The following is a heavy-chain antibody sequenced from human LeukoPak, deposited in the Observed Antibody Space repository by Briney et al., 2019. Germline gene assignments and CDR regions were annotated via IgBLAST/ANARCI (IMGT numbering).Heavy chain of an antibody. J-gene: IGHJ4*02. CDR1: GFTFSDYS. CDR3: VRDPDALDF. CDR2: IRSSGSPI. Sequence: GGSLRLSCAASGFTFSDYSMNWVRQAPGKGLEWVAYIRSSGSPIYYADSVKGRFTISRDNAKNSLYLRMNSLRDEDTAVYYCVRDPDALDFWGQGTPVTVSS. V-gene: IGHV3-48*02.